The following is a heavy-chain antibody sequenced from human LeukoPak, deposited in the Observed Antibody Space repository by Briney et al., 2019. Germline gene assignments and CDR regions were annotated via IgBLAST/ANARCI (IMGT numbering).Heavy chain of an antibody. CDR2: INHSGST. D-gene: IGHD2-15*01. J-gene: IGHJ4*02. CDR1: GGSFSGYY. CDR3: ARETCSGGSCYADY. V-gene: IGHV4-34*01. Sequence: SETLSLTCAVYGGSFSGYYWSWIRQPPGKGLEWIGEINHSGSTSYNPSLKSRVTISVDTSKNQFSLKLSSVTAADTAVYYCARETCSGGSCYADYWGQGTLVTVSS.